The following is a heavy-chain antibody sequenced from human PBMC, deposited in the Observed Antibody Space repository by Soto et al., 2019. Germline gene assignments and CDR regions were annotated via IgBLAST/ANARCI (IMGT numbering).Heavy chain of an antibody. V-gene: IGHV5-10-1*01. J-gene: IGHJ6*02. CDR3: ARHLGYYGMDF. D-gene: IGHD1-26*01. Sequence: PGPSLKIYGTVSGYNYTRYWNSWVRQMPGKGLEWMGRIDPSDSYTNYSPSFQGHVTISADKSISTAYLQWSSLKASDTAMYYCARHLGYYGMDFGGPGTTVTV. CDR2: IDPSDSYT. CDR1: GYNYTRYW.